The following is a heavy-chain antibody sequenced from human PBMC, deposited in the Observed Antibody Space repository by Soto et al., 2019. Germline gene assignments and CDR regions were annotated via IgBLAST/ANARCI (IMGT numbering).Heavy chain of an antibody. CDR2: MNPNTGNS. D-gene: IGHD1-1*01. CDR3: ARRAETNGWNGFGADKYYFDF. J-gene: IGHJ4*02. V-gene: IGHV1-8*01. CDR1: GYTFTSYD. Sequence: ASVKVSCKASGYTFTSYDIYWVRQATGQGLEWMGWMNPNTGNSGYAQKFQGRVTVTSGTSINTVHMELSSLRSEDTAVYYCARRAETNGWNGFGADKYYFDFWGQGTLVTVSS.